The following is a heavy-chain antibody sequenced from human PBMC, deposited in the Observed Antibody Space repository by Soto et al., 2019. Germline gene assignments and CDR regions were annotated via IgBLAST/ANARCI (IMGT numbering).Heavy chain of an antibody. D-gene: IGHD3-22*01. CDR2: IFPTGTT. Sequence: QVQLQESGPGLVRPSETLSLTCSVSGDSMNSEYWTWIRQTPGKGLEWIGYIFPTGTTNYNPSLKSRVIISVDRSKNQFSLDLFSVTAAETAIYYCARCMGYDDSGRFDPTFDRWGQGTRVTVSS. CDR1: GDSMNSEY. V-gene: IGHV4-4*09. J-gene: IGHJ4*02. CDR3: ARCMGYDDSGRFDPTFDR.